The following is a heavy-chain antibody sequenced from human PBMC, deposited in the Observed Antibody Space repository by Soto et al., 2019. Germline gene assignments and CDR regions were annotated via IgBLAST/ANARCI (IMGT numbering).Heavy chain of an antibody. Sequence: QLQLQQSGPGLVKPSETLSLTCSVSAGSINSRSYFWAWIRQPPGKGLEWIGSIYYNGKTYYSPSLKSRLNVSVDTSKNQFSLKLSSVPAADTAIYYCASYPYGGFDYWGLGTLVIVSS. CDR1: AGSINSRSYF. D-gene: IGHD4-17*01. V-gene: IGHV4-39*01. J-gene: IGHJ4*02. CDR2: IYYNGKT. CDR3: ASYPYGGFDY.